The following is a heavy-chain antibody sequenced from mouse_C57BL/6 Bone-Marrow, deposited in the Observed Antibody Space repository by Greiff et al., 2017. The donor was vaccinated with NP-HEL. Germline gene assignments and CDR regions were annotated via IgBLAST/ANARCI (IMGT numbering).Heavy chain of an antibody. J-gene: IGHJ1*03. CDR1: GYAFSSYW. V-gene: IGHV1-80*01. Sequence: VQLQQSGAELVKPGASVKMSCKASGYAFSSYWMNWVKQRPGQGLEWIGQIYPGDGDTNYNGKFKGKATLTADKSSSTAYMQLSSLTSEDSAVYFCARFDYDVYFDVWGTGTTVTVSS. D-gene: IGHD2-4*01. CDR3: ARFDYDVYFDV. CDR2: IYPGDGDT.